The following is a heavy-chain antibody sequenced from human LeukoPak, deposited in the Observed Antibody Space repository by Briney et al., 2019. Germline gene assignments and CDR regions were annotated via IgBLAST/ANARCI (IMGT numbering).Heavy chain of an antibody. V-gene: IGHV3-23*01. CDR2: ISGSGGST. Sequence: PGGSLRLSCAASGFTFSSYAMSWVRQAPGKGLEWVSAISGSGGSTYYTDSVKGRFTISRDNSKNTLYLQMNSLRAEDTAVYYCAIFSQDDILTGPFDYWGQGTLVTVSS. D-gene: IGHD3-9*01. CDR1: GFTFSSYA. J-gene: IGHJ4*02. CDR3: AIFSQDDILTGPFDY.